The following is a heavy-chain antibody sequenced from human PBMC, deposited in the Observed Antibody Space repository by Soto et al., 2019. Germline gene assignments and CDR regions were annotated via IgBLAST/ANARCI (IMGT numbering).Heavy chain of an antibody. CDR2: IKSKTDGGTT. V-gene: IGHV3-15*01. CDR3: TTDRLGGYSYGYVRGIDY. J-gene: IGHJ4*02. Sequence: GGSLRLSCAASGFTFSNAWMSWVRQAPGKGLEWVGRIKSKTDGGTTDYAAPVKGRFTISRDDSKNTLYLQMNSLKTEDTAVYYCTTDRLGGYSYGYVRGIDYWGQGTLVTVSS. CDR1: GFTFSNAW. D-gene: IGHD5-18*01.